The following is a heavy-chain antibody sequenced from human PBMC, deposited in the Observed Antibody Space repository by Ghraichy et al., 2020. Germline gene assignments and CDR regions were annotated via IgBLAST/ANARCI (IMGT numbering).Heavy chain of an antibody. V-gene: IGHV3-23*01. CDR3: AKGGHNTGYGFDP. Sequence: LSLTCATSGFTFRSYSMNWVRQAPGKGLEWVSIICADAVTTYYADSVKGRFTVSRDNSKNTLYLIMSGLRAEDTAVYYCAKGGHNTGYGFDPWGQGTLVTVSS. CDR2: ICADAVTT. D-gene: IGHD5-12*01. CDR1: GFTFRSYS. J-gene: IGHJ5*02.